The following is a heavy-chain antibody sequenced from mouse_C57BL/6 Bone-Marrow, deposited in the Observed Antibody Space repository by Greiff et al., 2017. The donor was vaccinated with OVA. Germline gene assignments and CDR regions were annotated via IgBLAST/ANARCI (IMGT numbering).Heavy chain of an antibody. CDR1: GFSFNTYA. V-gene: IGHV10-1*01. D-gene: IGHD2-2*01. CDR3: VRSAMVTTFGFYFDY. Sequence: EVQRVESGGGLVQPKGSLKLSCAASGFSFNTYAMNWVRQAPGKGLEWVARIRSKSNNYATYYADSVKDRFTISIDDSESMLYLQINNLTSEDTAMYYCVRSAMVTTFGFYFDYWGQGTTLTVSS. CDR2: IRSKSNNYAT. J-gene: IGHJ2*01.